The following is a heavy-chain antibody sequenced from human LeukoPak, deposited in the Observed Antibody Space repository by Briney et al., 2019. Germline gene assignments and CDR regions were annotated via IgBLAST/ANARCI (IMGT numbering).Heavy chain of an antibody. CDR1: GFTFSIYW. CDR2: IKQDGSDK. V-gene: IGHV3-7*01. J-gene: IGHJ4*02. D-gene: IGHD4-23*01. CDR3: ARDQRWRFNFDS. Sequence: GGSLRLSCAASGFTFSIYWMSWVRQAPGKGLEWVANIKQDGSDKYYVDSVKGRFTISRDNAKNSLYLEMNSLRAEDTAVYYCARDQRWRFNFDSWGQGILVTVSS.